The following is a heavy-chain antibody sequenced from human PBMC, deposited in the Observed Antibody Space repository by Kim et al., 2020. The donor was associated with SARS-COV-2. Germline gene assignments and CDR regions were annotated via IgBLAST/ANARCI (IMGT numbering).Heavy chain of an antibody. CDR3: ARGLLWLGELLSLRYYYDGMDV. V-gene: IGHV4-34*01. CDR1: GGSFSGYH. D-gene: IGHD3-10*01. CDR2: INHSGGT. Sequence: SETLSLTCAVYGGSFSGYHWSWIRQPPGKGLEWIGEINHSGGTNYNPALKSRVTISVDTSKNQFSLKLSSVTAADTAVNYCARGLLWLGELLSLRYYYDGMDVWGQGTTVTVS. J-gene: IGHJ6*02.